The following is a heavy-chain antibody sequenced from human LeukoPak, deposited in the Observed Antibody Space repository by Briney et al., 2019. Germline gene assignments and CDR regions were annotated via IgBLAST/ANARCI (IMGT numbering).Heavy chain of an antibody. CDR1: GGSISSYF. J-gene: IGHJ6*02. D-gene: IGHD4-11*01. Sequence: SETLSLTCTVSGGSISSYFWSWIRQPAGKGLEWIGRIYTSGSTNYNPSLKSRDTMSVDTSKNQFSLKLSSVTAADTAVYYCAAVTPFGYYGMDVWGQGTTVTVSS. CDR3: AAVTPFGYYGMDV. CDR2: IYTSGST. V-gene: IGHV4-4*07.